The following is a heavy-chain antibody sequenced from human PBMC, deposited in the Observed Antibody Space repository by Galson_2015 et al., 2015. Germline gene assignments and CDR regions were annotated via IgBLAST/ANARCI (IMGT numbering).Heavy chain of an antibody. CDR3: ARSLQPITMVRGAIRGGYYYGMDV. D-gene: IGHD3-10*01. CDR2: INPNSGGT. CDR1: GYTFTGYY. Sequence: SVKVSCKASGYTFTGYYMHWVRQAPGQGLEWMGWINPNSGGTNYAQKFQGWVTMTRDTSISTAYMELSRLRSDDTAVYYCARSLQPITMVRGAIRGGYYYGMDVSGQGTPVTVSS. V-gene: IGHV1-2*04. J-gene: IGHJ6*02.